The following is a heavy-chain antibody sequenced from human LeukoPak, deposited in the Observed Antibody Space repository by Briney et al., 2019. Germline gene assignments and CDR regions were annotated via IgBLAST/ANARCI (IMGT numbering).Heavy chain of an antibody. Sequence: GGSLRLSCAASGFTFNGYSMNWVRQAPGKGLEWVSAISGSGGSTFYADSVKGRFTISRDNSKNTLYLQMNSLRAEDTAIYYCAKKYSSGQGRPYDYWGQGTLVTVSS. CDR3: AKKYSSGQGRPYDY. J-gene: IGHJ4*02. D-gene: IGHD6-19*01. V-gene: IGHV3-23*01. CDR2: ISGSGGST. CDR1: GFTFNGYS.